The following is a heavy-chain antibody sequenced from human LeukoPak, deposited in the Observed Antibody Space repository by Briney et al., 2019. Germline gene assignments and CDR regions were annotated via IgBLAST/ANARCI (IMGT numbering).Heavy chain of an antibody. CDR1: GYSFTSYW. D-gene: IGHD6-19*01. J-gene: IGHJ4*02. CDR3: ACSVAGTGGHFDY. Sequence: GESLQISCKGSGYSFTSYWIGWVRQMPGKGLEWMGIIYPGDSDTRYSPSFQGQVTISADKSVSTAYLQWSSLKASDTAMYYCACSVAGTGGHFDYWGQGTLVTVSS. CDR2: IYPGDSDT. V-gene: IGHV5-51*01.